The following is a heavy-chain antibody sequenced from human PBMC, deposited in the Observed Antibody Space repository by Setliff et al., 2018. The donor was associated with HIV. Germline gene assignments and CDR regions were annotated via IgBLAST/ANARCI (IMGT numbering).Heavy chain of an antibody. CDR2: INHSGKT. D-gene: IGHD3-10*01. CDR3: ARSTVGIRGVVRGYYYYYMDV. J-gene: IGHJ6*03. Sequence: KTSETLSLTCAVYGGSFSGYYWTWIRQPPGKGLEWIGDINHSGKTNYNRSLKSRVTISLDTSKNQFSLRLTSVTAADTAVYYCARSTVGIRGVVRGYYYYYMDVWGKGTTVTVSS. V-gene: IGHV4-34*01. CDR1: GGSFSGYY.